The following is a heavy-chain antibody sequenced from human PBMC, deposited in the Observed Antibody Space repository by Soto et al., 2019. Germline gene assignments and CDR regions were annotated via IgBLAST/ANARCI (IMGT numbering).Heavy chain of an antibody. CDR1: GGTFSSYA. Sequence: QVQLVQSGAEVKKPGSSVKVSCKASGGTFSSYAIIWVRQAPGQGLEWMGGIITIFGTAHYAQKFQGRVTITADKSTSTAYMELSSLRSEDTSVYYCARVGLGCIAVAGFDSWGQGTLVTVSS. J-gene: IGHJ4*02. CDR3: ARVGLGCIAVAGFDS. V-gene: IGHV1-69*14. D-gene: IGHD6-19*01. CDR2: IITIFGTA.